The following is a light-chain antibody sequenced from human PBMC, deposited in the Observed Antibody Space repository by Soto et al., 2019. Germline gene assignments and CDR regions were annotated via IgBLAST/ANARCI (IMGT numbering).Light chain of an antibody. J-gene: IGKJ2*02. Sequence: EVVLTQSPATLSLSQGERATLSCRASQAVPSYLAWYQQKPGQAPRLLIYDISNRATGIPARFSGSESGTDFTLTISSLEPEDVAVYYCHQRNSWPRSTFGQGTKLEIK. CDR3: HQRNSWPRST. V-gene: IGKV3-11*01. CDR1: QAVPSY. CDR2: DIS.